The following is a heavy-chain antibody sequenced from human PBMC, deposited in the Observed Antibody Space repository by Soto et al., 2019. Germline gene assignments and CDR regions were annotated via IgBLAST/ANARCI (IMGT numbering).Heavy chain of an antibody. CDR3: ARRGELERRGAFDI. D-gene: IGHD1-1*01. Sequence: LRLSCAASGFTFSSYAMHWVRQAPGKGLEWVAVISYDGSNKYYADSVKGRFTISRDNSKNTLYLQMNSLRAEDTAVYYCARRGELERRGAFDIWGQGTMVTVSS. J-gene: IGHJ3*02. CDR2: ISYDGSNK. V-gene: IGHV3-30-3*01. CDR1: GFTFSSYA.